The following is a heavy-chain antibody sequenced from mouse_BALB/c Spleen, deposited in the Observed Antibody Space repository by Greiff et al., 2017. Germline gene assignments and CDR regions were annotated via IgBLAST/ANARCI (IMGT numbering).Heavy chain of an antibody. J-gene: IGHJ3*01. V-gene: IGHV1S135*01. Sequence: VHVKQSGPELVKPGASVKVSCKASGYAFTSYNMYWVKQSHGKSLEWIGYIDPYNGGTSYNQKFKGKATLTVDKSSSTAYMELLSLTSEDSAVYYCARRSDGYSFAYWGQGTLVTVSA. D-gene: IGHD2-3*01. CDR2: IDPYNGGT. CDR1: GYAFTSYN. CDR3: ARRSDGYSFAY.